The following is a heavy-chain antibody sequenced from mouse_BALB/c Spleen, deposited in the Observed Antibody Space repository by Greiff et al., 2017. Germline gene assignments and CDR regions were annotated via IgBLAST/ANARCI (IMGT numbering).Heavy chain of an antibody. Sequence: QVQLHQSGAELAKPGASVKMSCKASGYTFTSYWMHWVKQRPGQGLEWIGYINPSTGYTEYNQKFKDKATLTADKSSSTAYMQLSSLTSEDSAVYYCARSPFDRPYAWFAYWGQGTLVTVSA. V-gene: IGHV1-7*01. CDR2: INPSTGYT. D-gene: IGHD2-12*01. CDR3: ARSPFDRPYAWFAY. J-gene: IGHJ3*01. CDR1: GYTFTSYW.